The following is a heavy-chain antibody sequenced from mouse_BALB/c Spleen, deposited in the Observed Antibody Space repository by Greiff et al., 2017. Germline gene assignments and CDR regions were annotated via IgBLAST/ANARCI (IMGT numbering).Heavy chain of an antibody. CDR2: ISYDGSN. D-gene: IGHD2-3*01. V-gene: IGHV3-6*02. J-gene: IGHJ3*01. CDR3: AREVLGWFFAY. CDR1: GYSITSGYY. Sequence: EVHLVESGPGLVKPSQSLSLTCSVTGYSITSGYYWNWIRQFPGNKLEWMGYISYDGSNNYNPSLKNRISITRDTSKNQFFLKLNSVTTEDTATYYCAREVLGWFFAYWGQGTLVTVSA.